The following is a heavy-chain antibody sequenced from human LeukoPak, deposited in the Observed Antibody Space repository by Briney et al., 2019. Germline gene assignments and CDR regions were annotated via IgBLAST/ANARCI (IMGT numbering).Heavy chain of an antibody. CDR3: AKTFRRYSSGWYYFDY. V-gene: IGHV3-30-3*02. CDR2: ISYDGSNK. Sequence: GRSLRLSCAAPGFTFSSYAMHWVRQAPGKGLEWVAVISYDGSNKYYADSVKGRFTISRDNSKNTLYLQMNSLRAEDTAVYYCAKTFRRYSSGWYYFDYWGQGTLVTVSS. D-gene: IGHD6-19*01. CDR1: GFTFSSYA. J-gene: IGHJ4*02.